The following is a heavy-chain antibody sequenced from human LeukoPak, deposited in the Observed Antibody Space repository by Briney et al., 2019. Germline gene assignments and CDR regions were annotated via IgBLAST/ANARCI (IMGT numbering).Heavy chain of an antibody. V-gene: IGHV1-69*05. J-gene: IGHJ6*03. CDR1: GGTFSSYA. CDR2: IIPIFGTA. Sequence: APVKVSCKASGGTFSSYAISWVRQAPGQGLEWMGRIIPIFGTANYARKFQGRVTITTDASTSTAYMELSSLRSEDTAVYYCARDTAMAYYMGVWGKGTTVTVSS. D-gene: IGHD5-18*01. CDR3: ARDTAMAYYMGV.